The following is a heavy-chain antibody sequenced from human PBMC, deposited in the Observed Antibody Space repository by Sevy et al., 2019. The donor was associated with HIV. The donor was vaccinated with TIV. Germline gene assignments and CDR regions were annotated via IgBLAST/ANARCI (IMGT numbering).Heavy chain of an antibody. CDR2: ISDNGDNT. V-gene: IGHV3-23*01. J-gene: IGHJ4*02. CDR1: GFTFSTYA. Sequence: GGSLRLSCAASGFTFSTYAMSWIRQAPGQGLEWVSAISDNGDNTYYEDSVKGRFTISRDNSRNTLFLQMNSVRAEDTALYYCVKETRSLSYGDYWGQGTLVTVSS. CDR3: VKETRSLSYGDY. D-gene: IGHD2-2*01.